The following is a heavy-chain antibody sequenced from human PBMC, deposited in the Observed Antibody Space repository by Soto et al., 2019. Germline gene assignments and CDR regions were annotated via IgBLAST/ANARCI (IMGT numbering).Heavy chain of an antibody. CDR1: DGSISSYY. J-gene: IGHJ4*02. CDR3: ARGREGVVVTAIHFDY. D-gene: IGHD2-21*02. Sequence: PSETLSLTCTVSDGSISSYYWTWIRQPPGKGLEWIGYIYYSGSTNYNPSLKSRVTISVDTSKSQFSLKLSSVTAADTAVYYCARGREGVVVTAIHFDYWGQGTLVTVSS. CDR2: IYYSGST. V-gene: IGHV4-59*08.